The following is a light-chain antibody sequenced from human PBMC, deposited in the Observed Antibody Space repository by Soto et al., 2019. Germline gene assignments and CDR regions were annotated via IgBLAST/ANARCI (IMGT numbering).Light chain of an antibody. Sequence: IRMTQSPSSLSASRGDRVTITFRASQSISSWLAWYQQKPGKAPKLLIYKASTLESGVPSNFSGSGSGTEFTLTISSLQPEDFATYYCQQYNSYPWTFGQGTKVDIK. CDR2: KAS. J-gene: IGKJ1*01. CDR3: QQYNSYPWT. V-gene: IGKV1-5*03. CDR1: QSISSW.